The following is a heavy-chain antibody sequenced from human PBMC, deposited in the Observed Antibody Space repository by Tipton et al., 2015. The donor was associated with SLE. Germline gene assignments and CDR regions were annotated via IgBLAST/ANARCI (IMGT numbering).Heavy chain of an antibody. J-gene: IGHJ4*02. D-gene: IGHD6-13*01. CDR3: ASLYSSSSL. CDR2: IYYSGST. Sequence: TPSLTCAVSGGSIRSSSYYWSWIRQPPGKGLEWIGDIYYSGSTNYNPSLKSRVTISVDTSKNQFSLKLSSVTAADTAVYYCASLYSSSSLWGQGTLVTVSS. V-gene: IGHV4-61*05. CDR1: GGSIRSSSYY.